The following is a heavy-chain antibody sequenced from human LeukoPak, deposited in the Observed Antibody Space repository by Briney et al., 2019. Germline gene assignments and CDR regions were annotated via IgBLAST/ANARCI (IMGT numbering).Heavy chain of an antibody. CDR1: GFTFSGSA. D-gene: IGHD6-13*01. Sequence: PGGSLRLSCAASGFTFSGSAIHWVRQASGNGLEWVGRIRSKTNSYATAYAASVKGRFTISRDDSKNTAYLQMNSLKTEDTAVYYCTNYAAAEHKPFDYWGQGTLVTVSS. J-gene: IGHJ4*02. CDR2: IRSKTNSYAT. CDR3: TNYAAAEHKPFDY. V-gene: IGHV3-73*01.